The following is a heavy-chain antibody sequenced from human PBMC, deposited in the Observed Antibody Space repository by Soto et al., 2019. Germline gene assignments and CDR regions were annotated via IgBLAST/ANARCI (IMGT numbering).Heavy chain of an antibody. CDR3: TTAPVLRYFDWLNWFDP. CDR2: ISGSGGST. D-gene: IGHD3-9*01. V-gene: IGHV3-23*01. CDR1: GFTFSSYA. Sequence: PGGSLRLSCAASGFTFSSYAMSWVRQAPGKGLEWVSAISGSGGSTYYADSVKGRFTISRDNSKNTLYLQMNSLRAEDTAVYYCTTAPVLRYFDWLNWFDPWGQGTLVTVSS. J-gene: IGHJ5*02.